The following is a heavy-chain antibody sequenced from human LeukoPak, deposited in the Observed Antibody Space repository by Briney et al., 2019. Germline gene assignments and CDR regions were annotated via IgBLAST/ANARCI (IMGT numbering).Heavy chain of an antibody. CDR2: ITGNSNYI. Sequence: GGSLRLSCAASGFTFSIYIINWVRQAPGKGLEGVSFITGNSNYIYYADSVKGRFTISRDNAKNSLYLQMNSLRAEDTAVYYCARSSLGWNSYSFDYWGQGTLVTVSS. CDR1: GFTFSIYI. CDR3: ARSSLGWNSYSFDY. D-gene: IGHD1-1*01. V-gene: IGHV3-21*01. J-gene: IGHJ4*02.